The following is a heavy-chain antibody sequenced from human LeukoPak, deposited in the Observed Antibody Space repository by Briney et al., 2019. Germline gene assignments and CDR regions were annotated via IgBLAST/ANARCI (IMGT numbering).Heavy chain of an antibody. D-gene: IGHD3-16*02. J-gene: IGHJ4*02. CDR2: ISGSGGST. Sequence: GGSLRLSCAASGFTFSSYAMSWVRQVPGKGLEWVSAISGSGGSTYYADSVKGRFTISRDNSKNTLYLQMNSLRAEDTAVYYCARLRLRLGELSLYYFDYLGQGTLVTVSS. V-gene: IGHV3-23*01. CDR3: ARLRLRLGELSLYYFDY. CDR1: GFTFSSYA.